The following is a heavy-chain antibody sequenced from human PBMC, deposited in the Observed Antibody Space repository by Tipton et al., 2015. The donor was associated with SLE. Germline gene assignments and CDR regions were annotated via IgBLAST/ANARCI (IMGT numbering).Heavy chain of an antibody. CDR3: ARSPRRDWDY. Sequence: LRLSCTVSGGSISSSSYYWGWIRQPPGKGLEWIGSIYYSGSTYYNPSLKSRVTISVDTSKNQFSLKLSSVTAADTAVYYCARSPRRDWDYWGQGTLVTVSS. V-gene: IGHV4-39*07. CDR1: GGSISSSSYY. CDR2: IYYSGST. J-gene: IGHJ4*02. D-gene: IGHD3/OR15-3a*01.